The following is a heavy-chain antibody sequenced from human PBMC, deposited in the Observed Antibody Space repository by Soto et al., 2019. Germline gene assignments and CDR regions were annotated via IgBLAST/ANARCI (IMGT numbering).Heavy chain of an antibody. D-gene: IGHD3-16*01. J-gene: IGHJ2*01. CDR3: AKDIGPAYVLGYFDL. CDR2: ISSNGGST. V-gene: IGHV3-64*01. Sequence: LYCAVSGLRGGCGGMHWVRQDPGKGLEYVSAISSNGGSTYYANSVKGRFTISRDDAKNSLYLQMNSLRTEDTALYYCAKDIGPAYVLGYFDLSCLGTLVTVSS. CDR1: GLRGGCGG.